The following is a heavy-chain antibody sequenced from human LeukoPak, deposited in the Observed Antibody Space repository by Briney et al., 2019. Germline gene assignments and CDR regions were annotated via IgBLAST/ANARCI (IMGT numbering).Heavy chain of an antibody. V-gene: IGHV3-74*01. Sequence: QPGGSLRLSCAASGFTFSSYWMHWVRQAPGKGLVWVSRIKSDGSTTSYADSVKGRFTISRDNAKNTLYLQMNSLRAEDTAVYYCARELPFDLWGRGTLVTVSS. CDR2: IKSDGSTT. D-gene: IGHD2-21*01. CDR1: GFTFSSYW. CDR3: ARELPFDL. J-gene: IGHJ2*01.